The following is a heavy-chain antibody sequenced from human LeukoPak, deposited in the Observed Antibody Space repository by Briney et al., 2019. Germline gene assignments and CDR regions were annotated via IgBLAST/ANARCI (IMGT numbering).Heavy chain of an antibody. Sequence: ASVKVSCKASGYTFISYDINWVRQATGQGLEWMGWMNPNSGNTGYAQKFQGRVTMTRNTSISTAYMELSSLRSEDTAVYYCASAALVNTNGYYFDYWGQGTLVTVSS. CDR2: MNPNSGNT. CDR3: ASAALVNTNGYYFDY. V-gene: IGHV1-8*01. D-gene: IGHD3-16*02. J-gene: IGHJ4*02. CDR1: GYTFISYD.